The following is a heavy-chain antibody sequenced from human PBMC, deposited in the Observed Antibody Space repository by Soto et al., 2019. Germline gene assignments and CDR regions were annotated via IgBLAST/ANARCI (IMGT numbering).Heavy chain of an antibody. CDR3: ARDWRTAIT. CDR1: GFTFSSYS. J-gene: IGHJ5*02. V-gene: IGHV3-21*01. CDR2: ISGRSDFI. D-gene: IGHD5-18*01. Sequence: PGGSLRLSCAASGFTFSSYSMNWVRQAPGKGLEWVSSISGRSDFIYYAGSVKGRFTISRDNAKNSLYLQMNSLRAEDTAVYYCARDWRTAITWGQGTLVTVSS.